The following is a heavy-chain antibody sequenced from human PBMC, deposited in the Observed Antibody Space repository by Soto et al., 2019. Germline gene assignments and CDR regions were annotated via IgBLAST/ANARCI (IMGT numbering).Heavy chain of an antibody. CDR2: INHSGST. D-gene: IGHD6-6*01. V-gene: IGHV4-34*01. J-gene: IGHJ6*02. CDR3: ARSKAARHWGGYYGMAV. CDR1: GGSFSGYY. Sequence: SETLSLTCAVYGGSFSGYYWSWIRQPPGKGLEWIGEINHSGSTNYNPSLKSRVTISVDTSKNQFSLKLSSVTAADTAVYYCARSKAARHWGGYYGMAVWGQGTTVPVSS.